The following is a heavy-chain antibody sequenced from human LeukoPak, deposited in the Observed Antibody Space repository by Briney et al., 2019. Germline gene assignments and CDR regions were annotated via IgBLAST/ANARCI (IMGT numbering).Heavy chain of an antibody. J-gene: IGHJ5*02. CDR2: ISKSGSTI. Sequence: GGSLRLSCAASGFTFSGYSMNWVRQAPGKGLEWVSYISKSGSTIYYADSVKGRFTISRDNAKNSLYLQMNSLRAEDTAVYYCARRDCDSIKCRGSNWFDPWGQGTLVSVSS. D-gene: IGHD3-22*01. CDR1: GFTFSGYS. CDR3: ARRDCDSIKCRGSNWFDP. V-gene: IGHV3-48*01.